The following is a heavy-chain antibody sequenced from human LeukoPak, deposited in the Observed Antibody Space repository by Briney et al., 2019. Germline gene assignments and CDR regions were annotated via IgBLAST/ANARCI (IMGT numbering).Heavy chain of an antibody. J-gene: IGHJ3*02. CDR2: MNPNSGNT. D-gene: IGHD3-3*01. CDR1: GYTFTSYD. CDR3: ARDLVGLTVFRDAFDI. V-gene: IGHV1-8*01. Sequence: ASVKVSCKASGYTFTSYDINWVRQAPGQGLEWMGWMNPNSGNTGYAQKFQGRVTMTRNTSISTAYMELSSLRSEDTAVYYCARDLVGLTVFRDAFDIWGQGTMVTVSS.